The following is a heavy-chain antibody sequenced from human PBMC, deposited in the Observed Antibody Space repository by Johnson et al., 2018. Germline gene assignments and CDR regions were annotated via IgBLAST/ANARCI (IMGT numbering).Heavy chain of an antibody. D-gene: IGHD2-2*01. Sequence: QVQLVQSGGGVVQPGRSXRLSCAASGFTFSSYGMHWVRQAPGKGLEWVAVISYDGSNKYYADSVKGRFNISRDNSKNTLYLQMKSLRAEDTAVYYRAREVVPAAMPDYYYYYMDVWGKGTTVTVSS. CDR3: AREVVPAAMPDYYYYYMDV. V-gene: IGHV3-30*03. J-gene: IGHJ6*03. CDR1: GFTFSSYG. CDR2: ISYDGSNK.